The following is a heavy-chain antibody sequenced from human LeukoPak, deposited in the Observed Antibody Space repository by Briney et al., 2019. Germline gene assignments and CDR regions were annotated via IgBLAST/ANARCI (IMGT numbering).Heavy chain of an antibody. CDR2: IYSGGST. D-gene: IGHD6-13*01. CDR3: ARNGFIAAAGTWLDAFDI. CDR1: GFTFSNAW. Sequence: GGSLRLSCAASGFTFSNAWMRWVRQAPGKGLEWVSLIYSGGSTYYADSVKGRFIISRDNSKNTLYLQMNSLRAEDTAVYYCARNGFIAAAGTWLDAFDIWGQGTMVTVPS. J-gene: IGHJ3*02. V-gene: IGHV3-66*01.